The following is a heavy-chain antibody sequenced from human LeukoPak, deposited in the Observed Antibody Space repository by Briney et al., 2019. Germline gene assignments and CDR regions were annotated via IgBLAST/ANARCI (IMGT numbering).Heavy chain of an antibody. CDR2: IYYSGST. V-gene: IGHV4-59*01. CDR1: DGSISSYY. J-gene: IGHJ3*02. CDR3: ARAREFTGGYPDAFDI. Sequence: SETLSLTCTVSDGSISSYYWNWIRQPPGKGLEWIGYIYYSGSTNYNPSLKSRVTMSVDTSKNQFSLNLRSVTAADTAVYYCARAREFTGGYPDAFDIWGQGTMVAVSS. D-gene: IGHD7-27*01.